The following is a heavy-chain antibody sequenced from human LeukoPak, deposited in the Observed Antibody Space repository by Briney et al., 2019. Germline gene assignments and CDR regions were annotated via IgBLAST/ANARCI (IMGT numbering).Heavy chain of an antibody. CDR2: IYPNGGST. D-gene: IGHD6-19*01. Sequence: GESLRLSCAASGFTFSTYSMTWVRQGPGKGLEWVSSIYPNGGSTFYADSVKGRFTISRDNSKNTLYLQMSSLRTEDTAIYYCTKVVVPDSGWDLDYWGQGTLVTVSS. J-gene: IGHJ4*02. CDR3: TKVVVPDSGWDLDY. V-gene: IGHV3-23*01. CDR1: GFTFSTYS.